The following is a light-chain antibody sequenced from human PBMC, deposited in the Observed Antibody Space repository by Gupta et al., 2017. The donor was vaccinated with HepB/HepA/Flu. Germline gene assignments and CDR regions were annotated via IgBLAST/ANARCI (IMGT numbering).Light chain of an antibody. J-gene: IGLJ2*01. CDR3: NSRDSSGNHLKV. CDR1: SLRSYY. Sequence: SSELIQDPAVSVALGQTVRITCQGDSLRSYYASWYQQKPGQAPVLVIYGKNNRPLGIPDRFSGSSSGNTASLTITGAQAEDEADYYCNSRDSSGNHLKVFGGGTKLTVL. V-gene: IGLV3-19*01. CDR2: GKN.